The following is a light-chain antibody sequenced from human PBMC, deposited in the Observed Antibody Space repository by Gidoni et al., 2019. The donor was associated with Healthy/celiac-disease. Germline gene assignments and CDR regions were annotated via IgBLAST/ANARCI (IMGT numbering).Light chain of an antibody. CDR2: KDS. CDR1: ALPKQY. Sequence: SYELTQPPSVSVSPGQTARITCSGDALPKQYAYWYQQKPGQAPVLVIYKDSERPSGIPERFSGSSSGTTVTLTISGVQAEDEADYDCQSADSIGTYPVFGGGTKLTVL. CDR3: QSADSIGTYPV. V-gene: IGLV3-25*03. J-gene: IGLJ2*01.